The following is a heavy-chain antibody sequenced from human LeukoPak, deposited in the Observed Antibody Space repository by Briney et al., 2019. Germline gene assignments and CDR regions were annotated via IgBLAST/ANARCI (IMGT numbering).Heavy chain of an antibody. V-gene: IGHV3-33*01. D-gene: IGHD1-7*01. CDR2: IWYDGSHE. CDR1: GFKFWNNG. J-gene: IGHJ4*02. Sequence: GRSLRLSCAASGFKFWNNGMHWVRQAPGKGLEWVAAIWYDGSHEFYADSVKGRFTISRDNSKSTLYLQMNSLRAEDTAVYYCARMNYVSSGWGAPFDYWGQGTLVTVSS. CDR3: ARMNYVSSGWGAPFDY.